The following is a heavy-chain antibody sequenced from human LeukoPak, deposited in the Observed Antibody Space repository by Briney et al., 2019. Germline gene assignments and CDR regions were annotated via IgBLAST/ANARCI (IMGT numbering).Heavy chain of an antibody. CDR1: GFTFSDYF. CDR3: ARVNPTNSGFYTY. CDR2: IGPSSDNI. Sequence: GGSLRLSCAASGFTFSDYFMSWIRQAPEKGLEWLSYIGPSSDNINYADSVKCRFTVSRDNAKNSLYLQMNSLRAEDTAVYYCARVNPTNSGFYTYWGQGTLVTVSS. D-gene: IGHD3-22*01. J-gene: IGHJ1*01. V-gene: IGHV3-11*06.